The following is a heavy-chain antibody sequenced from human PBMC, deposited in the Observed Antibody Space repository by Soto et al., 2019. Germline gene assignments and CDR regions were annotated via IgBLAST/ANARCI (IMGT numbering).Heavy chain of an antibody. CDR1: GFTFSSYA. V-gene: IGHV3-23*01. Sequence: PGGSLRLSCAASGFTFSSYAMSWVRQAPGKGLEWVSAISGSGGSTYYADSVKGRFTISRDNSKNTLYLQMNSLRAEDTAVYYCAKDRTPYQPLLADNWFDPWGQGTLVTVSS. CDR3: AKDRTPYQPLLADNWFDP. CDR2: ISGSGGST. J-gene: IGHJ5*02. D-gene: IGHD2-2*01.